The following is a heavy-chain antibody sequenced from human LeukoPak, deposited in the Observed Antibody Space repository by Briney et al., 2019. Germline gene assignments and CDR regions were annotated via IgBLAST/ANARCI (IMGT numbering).Heavy chain of an antibody. V-gene: IGHV3-74*01. CDR1: GFTFSSYW. Sequence: GGSLRLSCAASGFTFSSYWMHWVRQAPGKGLVWVSRINSDGSNTSYADSVKGRFTISRDNAKNTLYLQMNSLRAEDTAVYYCARAAYGSGWGVDYWGQGTLVTVSS. CDR3: ARAAYGSGWGVDY. D-gene: IGHD3-10*01. J-gene: IGHJ4*02. CDR2: INSDGSNT.